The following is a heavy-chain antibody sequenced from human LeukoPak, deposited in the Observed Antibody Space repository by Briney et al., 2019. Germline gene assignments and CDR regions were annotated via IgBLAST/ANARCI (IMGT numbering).Heavy chain of an antibody. J-gene: IGHJ4*02. CDR2: IRYDASDK. V-gene: IGHV3-30*02. D-gene: IGHD4-23*01. Sequence: GGSLRLSCVASGFTFSRHGMHWVRQAPGKGLERVAFIRYDASDKYYADSVKGRFTISRDNSKNTLYLQMNSLRAEDTAVYYCARGNPTVVNDFDYWGQGTLVTVSS. CDR3: ARGNPTVVNDFDY. CDR1: GFTFSRHG.